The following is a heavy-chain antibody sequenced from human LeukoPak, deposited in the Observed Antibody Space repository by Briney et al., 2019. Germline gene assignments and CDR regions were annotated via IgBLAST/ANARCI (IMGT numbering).Heavy chain of an antibody. Sequence: GASVKVSCKASGYTFTSYGISWVRQAPGQGLEWMGWINPNSGGTNYAQKFQGRVTMTRDTSISTAYMELSRLRSDDTAVYYCAREHVVVTANFDYWGQGTLVTVSS. CDR1: GYTFTSYG. CDR2: INPNSGGT. CDR3: AREHVVVTANFDY. V-gene: IGHV1-2*02. J-gene: IGHJ4*02. D-gene: IGHD2-21*02.